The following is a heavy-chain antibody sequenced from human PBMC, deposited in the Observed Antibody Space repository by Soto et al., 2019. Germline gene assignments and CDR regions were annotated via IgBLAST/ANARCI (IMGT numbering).Heavy chain of an antibody. CDR3: AREGVRGMDV. J-gene: IGHJ6*02. CDR2: LDPEDGET. D-gene: IGHD3-16*01. CDR1: GYTLNYLS. V-gene: IGHV1-24*01. Sequence: ASLNVACKVSGYTLNYLSIHWVRQAPGKGLEWMGGLDPEDGETIYAQKFQGRITMTRNTSISTAYMELSSLRSEDTAVYYCAREGVRGMDVWGQGTTVTVSS.